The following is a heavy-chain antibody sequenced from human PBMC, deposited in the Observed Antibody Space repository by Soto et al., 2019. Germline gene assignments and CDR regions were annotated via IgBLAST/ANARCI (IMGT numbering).Heavy chain of an antibody. J-gene: IGHJ4*02. Sequence: SVKVSCKASGGTFSSYAISWVRQAPGQGLEWMGGIIPIFGTANYAQKFQGRVTITADKSTSTAYMKLSSLRSEDTAVYYCARVVVAATGYYFDYWGQGTLVTVSS. V-gene: IGHV1-69*06. CDR2: IIPIFGTA. D-gene: IGHD2-15*01. CDR3: ARVVVAATGYYFDY. CDR1: GGTFSSYA.